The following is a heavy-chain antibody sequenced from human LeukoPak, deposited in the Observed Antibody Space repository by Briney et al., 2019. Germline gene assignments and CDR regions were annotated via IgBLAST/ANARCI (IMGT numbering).Heavy chain of an antibody. D-gene: IGHD3-16*01. J-gene: IGHJ3*02. Sequence: GGSLRLTCAASGFTFSAYWMHWVRQAPGKGLVWVSRINSDGFSITYADSVKGRSTISRDNAKNTLYLHMNSLRGEDTAVYYCARFYGGSAFDIWGQGTMVTVSS. CDR3: ARFYGGSAFDI. CDR2: INSDGFSI. CDR1: GFTFSAYW. V-gene: IGHV3-74*01.